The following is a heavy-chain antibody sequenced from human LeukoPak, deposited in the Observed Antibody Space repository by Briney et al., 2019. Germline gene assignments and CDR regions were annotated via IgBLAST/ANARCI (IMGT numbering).Heavy chain of an antibody. CDR1: GGSISSDNYY. CDR2: ISTTGGS. V-gene: IGHV4-61*02. Sequence: SQTLSLTCTVSGGSISSDNYYWSWIRQPAGKGLEWIGRISTTGGSLYNPSLPSRVTISVDTSTNQFSLKLTSATAPDTVVYYCARTPFHFWSTYYFDYWGQGSLVTVSS. D-gene: IGHD3-3*02. CDR3: ARTPFHFWSTYYFDY. J-gene: IGHJ4*02.